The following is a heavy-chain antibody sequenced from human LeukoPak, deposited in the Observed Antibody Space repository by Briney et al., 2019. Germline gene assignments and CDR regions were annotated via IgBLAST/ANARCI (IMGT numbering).Heavy chain of an antibody. CDR1: GGSISSSSYY. Sequence: SETLSLTCTVSGGSISSSSYYWGWIRQPPGKGLEWIGSIYYSGSTYYNPSLKSRVTISVDKSKNQFSLKLSSVTAADTAVYYCAREGIAAARGAFDIWGQGTMVTVSS. CDR2: IYYSGST. V-gene: IGHV4-39*07. D-gene: IGHD6-13*01. CDR3: AREGIAAARGAFDI. J-gene: IGHJ3*02.